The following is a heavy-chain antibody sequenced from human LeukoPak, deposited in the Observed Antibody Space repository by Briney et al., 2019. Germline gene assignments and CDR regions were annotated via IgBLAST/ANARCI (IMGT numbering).Heavy chain of an antibody. CDR3: ARANLRWYQIGGLDY. J-gene: IGHJ4*02. D-gene: IGHD4-23*01. V-gene: IGHV4-34*01. CDR1: GGSFSGYY. Sequence: SETLSLTCAVYGGSFSGYYWSWIRQPPGKGLEWIGEINRSGSTNYNPSLKSRVTISVDTSKNQFSPKLSSATAADTAVYYCARANLRWYQIGGLDYWGQGTLVTVSS. CDR2: INRSGST.